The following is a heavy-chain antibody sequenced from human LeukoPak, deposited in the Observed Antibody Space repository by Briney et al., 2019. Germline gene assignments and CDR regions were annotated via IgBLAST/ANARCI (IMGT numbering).Heavy chain of an antibody. V-gene: IGHV3-23*01. J-gene: IGHJ4*02. CDR1: GFTFSSYA. D-gene: IGHD2-8*01. Sequence: GGSLRLSCAASGFTFSSYAMSWVRQAPGKGLEWVSAISGSAGVTYYADSVKGRFTISRDNSKNTLYLQMNSLRAEDTAVYYCAKESVPVVPLVSAKYYFDYWGQGTLVTVSS. CDR2: ISGSAGVT. CDR3: AKESVPVVPLVSAKYYFDY.